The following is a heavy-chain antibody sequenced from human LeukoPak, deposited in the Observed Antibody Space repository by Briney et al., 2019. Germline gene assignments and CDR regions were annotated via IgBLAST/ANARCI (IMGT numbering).Heavy chain of an antibody. CDR2: ISGSGVDT. Sequence: PGGSLRLSCAASGFTFSNYVMTWVRQAPGQGLEWVSGISGSGVDTFYGDSVKGRFTISRDNSKNTVYLQMNSLRAEDTAVYYCARDSRGYSGSFDYWGQGTLVTVSS. D-gene: IGHD5-12*01. CDR1: GFTFSNYV. J-gene: IGHJ4*02. V-gene: IGHV3-23*01. CDR3: ARDSRGYSGSFDY.